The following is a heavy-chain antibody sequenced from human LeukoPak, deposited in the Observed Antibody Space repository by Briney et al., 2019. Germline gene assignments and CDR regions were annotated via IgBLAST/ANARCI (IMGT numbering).Heavy chain of an antibody. CDR1: GGSISSYY. Sequence: SETVSLTCTVWGGSISSYYWRWIRQPPGKGVECIGYIYYSDSTNCTPSLKSRVTISVDTSKNQFSLKLTSVTAADTAVYYCARAGSGNRGNMDVWGKGATVTVS. V-gene: IGHV4-59*12. D-gene: IGHD3-3*01. CDR2: IYYSDST. J-gene: IGHJ6*03. CDR3: ARAGSGNRGNMDV.